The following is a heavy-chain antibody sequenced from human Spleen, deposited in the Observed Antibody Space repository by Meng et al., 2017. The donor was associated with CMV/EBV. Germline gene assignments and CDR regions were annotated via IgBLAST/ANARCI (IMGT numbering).Heavy chain of an antibody. CDR1: AASISSSHY. D-gene: IGHD3-3*01. V-gene: IGHV4-39*07. J-gene: IGHJ3*01. CDR2: VEYHGKA. Sequence: GSLRLSCSISAASISSSHYWGWIRQPPGKGLEWIANVEYHGKAHYNPSLKSRVTISLDTSKRQFSLSMSSVTAADTALYYCARDWYYDPLGLWGQGTMVTVSS. CDR3: ARDWYYDPLGL.